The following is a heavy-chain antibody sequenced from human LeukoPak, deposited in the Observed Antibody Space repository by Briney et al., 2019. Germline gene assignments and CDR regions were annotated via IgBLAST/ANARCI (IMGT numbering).Heavy chain of an antibody. J-gene: IGHJ4*02. D-gene: IGHD2-15*01. CDR2: ISYDGSNK. Sequence: GGSMRLSCAASGFTFSSYAMHWVRKAPGKGLEWVAVISYDGSNKYYADSVKGRFTISRDNSKNTLYLQMNSLRAEDTAVYYYARSPFDYWGQGTLVTVSS. CDR1: GFTFSSYA. CDR3: ARSPFDY. V-gene: IGHV3-30*04.